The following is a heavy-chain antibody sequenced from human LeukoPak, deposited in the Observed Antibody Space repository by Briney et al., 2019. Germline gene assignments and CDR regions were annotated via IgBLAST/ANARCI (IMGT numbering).Heavy chain of an antibody. CDR2: IKQDGREK. CDR1: GFTFSSYW. CDR3: AAITGTAGDAFDI. D-gene: IGHD1-7*01. Sequence: GSLRLSCAASGFTFSSYWMSWFRQAPGKGLEWVANIKQDGREKYYVESVKGRFTISRDNAKNSLYLQMDSLRAEDTAVYYCAAITGTAGDAFDIWGQGTMVTVSS. V-gene: IGHV3-7*01. J-gene: IGHJ3*02.